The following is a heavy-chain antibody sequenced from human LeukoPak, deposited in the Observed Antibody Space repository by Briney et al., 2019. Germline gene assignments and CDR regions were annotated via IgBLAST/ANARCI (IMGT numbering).Heavy chain of an antibody. CDR3: ARDLGYCSGGSCYDD. CDR1: GYTFTGYG. CDR2: ISAYNGNT. Sequence: GASVKVSCKASGYTFTGYGINWVRQAPGQGLEWMGWISAYNGNTNYAQKFQGRVTMTTDTSTTTAYMELRSLRSDDTAVYYCARDLGYCSGGSCYDDWGQGTLVTVSS. J-gene: IGHJ4*02. D-gene: IGHD2-15*01. V-gene: IGHV1-18*01.